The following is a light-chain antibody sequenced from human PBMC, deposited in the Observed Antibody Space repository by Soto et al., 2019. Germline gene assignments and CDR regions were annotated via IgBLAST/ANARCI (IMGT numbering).Light chain of an antibody. J-gene: IGKJ4*01. CDR2: KAS. CDR1: PSISTW. V-gene: IGKV1-5*03. Sequence: DIPMTQSPSTLSASVGARVTITCRASPSISTWLAWYQQKPGKAPKLLIYKASSLEGGVPSRFGGSGSGTLFNITISSLHPDDFATYYCQQYNTYPLTFGGGTTVDSK. CDR3: QQYNTYPLT.